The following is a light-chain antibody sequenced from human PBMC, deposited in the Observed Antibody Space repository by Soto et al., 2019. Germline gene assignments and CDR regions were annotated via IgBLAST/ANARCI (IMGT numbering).Light chain of an antibody. CDR1: QSISSW. CDR3: QQYNSYPIT. V-gene: IGKV1-5*03. J-gene: IGKJ5*01. Sequence: DLQMPQSPSTLSASVGDRVTITCRASQSISSWLAWYQQKPGKAPKRLIYKASSLQSGVPSRFSGSGSGTEFTLTISSLQPDDFATYYCQQYNSYPITFGQGTRLEIK. CDR2: KAS.